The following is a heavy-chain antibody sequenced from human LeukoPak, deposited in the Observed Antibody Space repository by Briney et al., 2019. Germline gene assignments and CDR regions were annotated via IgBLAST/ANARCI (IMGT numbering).Heavy chain of an antibody. CDR3: ARFGVDYDMDV. D-gene: IGHD4/OR15-4a*01. V-gene: IGHV4-59*11. J-gene: IGHJ6*01. CDR1: GGSISGHY. CDR2: IHYTGKP. Sequence: PSETLSLTCSVSGGSISGHYWTWIRQPPGKGLEWIGQIHYTGKPDYNPSLKSRITISVDTSKNQVSLQVSSVTAADSAIYYCARFGVDYDMDVWGPRDHGHRLL.